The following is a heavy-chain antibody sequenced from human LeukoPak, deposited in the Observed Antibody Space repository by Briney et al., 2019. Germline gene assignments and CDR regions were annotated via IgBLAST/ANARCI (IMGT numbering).Heavy chain of an antibody. CDR2: IRYDGSNK. V-gene: IGHV3-30*02. J-gene: IGHJ4*02. CDR3: AKDGRWGVYYDSSGYRGSSYYFDY. D-gene: IGHD3-22*01. Sequence: PGGSLRLSCAASGFTFSSYGMHWVRQAPGKGLEWVAFIRYDGSNKYYADSVKGRFTISRDNSKNTLYLQMNSLRAEDTAVYYCAKDGRWGVYYDSSGYRGSSYYFDYWGQGTLVTVSS. CDR1: GFTFSSYG.